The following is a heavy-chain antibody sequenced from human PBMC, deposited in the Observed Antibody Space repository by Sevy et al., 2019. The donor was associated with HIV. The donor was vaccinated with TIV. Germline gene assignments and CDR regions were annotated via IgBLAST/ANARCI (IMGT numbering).Heavy chain of an antibody. Sequence: ASVKVSCKASGYTFTGYYMHWVRQAPGQGLEWMGWINPNSGGTNYAQKFQGRVTMTRDTSISTAYMELSRLRSDDTAVYYCARSVVDYDYVWGSYRSLNWFDPWGQGTLVTVSS. V-gene: IGHV1-2*02. CDR1: GYTFTGYY. CDR3: ARSVVDYDYVWGSYRSLNWFDP. CDR2: INPNSGGT. D-gene: IGHD3-16*02. J-gene: IGHJ5*02.